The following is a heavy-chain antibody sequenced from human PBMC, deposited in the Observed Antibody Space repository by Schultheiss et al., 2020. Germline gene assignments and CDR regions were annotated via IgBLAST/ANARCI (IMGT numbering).Heavy chain of an antibody. D-gene: IGHD5-24*01. V-gene: IGHV3-48*04. CDR3: AKGSGDGYNDY. CDR2: ISSSSSTI. J-gene: IGHJ4*02. CDR1: GFTVSSNY. Sequence: GGSLRLSCAASGFTVSSNYMSWVRQAPGKGLEWVSYISSSSSTIYYADSVKGRFTISRDNSKNSLYLQMNSLRAEDTALYYCAKGSGDGYNDYWGQGTLVTVSS.